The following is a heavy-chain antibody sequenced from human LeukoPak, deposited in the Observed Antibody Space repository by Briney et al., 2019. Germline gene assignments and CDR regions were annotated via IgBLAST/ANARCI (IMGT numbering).Heavy chain of an antibody. CDR3: ARTPVLLWFGENGYFDY. CDR1: GYTFTGYY. Sequence: ASVKVSCKASGYTFTGYYMHWVRQAPGQGLEWMGWINPNSGGTNYAQKFQGRATMTRDTSISTAYMELSRLRSDDTAVYYCARTPVLLWFGENGYFDYWGQGTLVTVSS. CDR2: INPNSGGT. V-gene: IGHV1-2*02. J-gene: IGHJ4*02. D-gene: IGHD3-10*01.